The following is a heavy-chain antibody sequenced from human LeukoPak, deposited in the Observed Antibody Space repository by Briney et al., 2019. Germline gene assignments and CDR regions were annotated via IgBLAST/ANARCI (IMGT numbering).Heavy chain of an antibody. J-gene: IGHJ4*02. CDR1: GFTFSSYS. V-gene: IGHV3-21*01. Sequence: GGPLRLSCAASGFTFSSYSMNWVRQAPGKGLEWVSSISSSSSYIYYADSVKGRFTISRDNAKNSLYLQMNSLRAEDTAVYYCARDTQVEMAFVYWRQGTLVSVFS. CDR2: ISSSSSYI. D-gene: IGHD5-24*01. CDR3: ARDTQVEMAFVY.